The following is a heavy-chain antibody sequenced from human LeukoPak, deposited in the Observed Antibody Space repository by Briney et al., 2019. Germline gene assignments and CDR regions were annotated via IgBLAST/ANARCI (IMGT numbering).Heavy chain of an antibody. Sequence: GGSLRLSCVASGFTFSTYGRSWVRQAPGKGLEWVSGIKWNGGSTGYADSVKGRFTISRDNAKNSLYLQMNSLRAEDTALYYCARVGVGYYGSGSYYSFDYWGQGTLVTVSS. CDR2: IKWNGGST. D-gene: IGHD3-10*01. V-gene: IGHV3-20*04. CDR3: ARVGVGYYGSGSYYSFDY. CDR1: GFTFSTYG. J-gene: IGHJ4*02.